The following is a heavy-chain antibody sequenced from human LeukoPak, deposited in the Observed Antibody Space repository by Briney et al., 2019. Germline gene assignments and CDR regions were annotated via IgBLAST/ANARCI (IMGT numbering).Heavy chain of an antibody. CDR3: AKEQVVSPPWVSYFDY. CDR1: GFTFSTYA. V-gene: IGHV3-23*01. CDR2: ISGGGDIT. Sequence: GGSLRLSCVASGFTFSTYAMSWVRQTPAKGLEWVSVISGGGDITYCADSVKGRFTISRDNSENTVYLQMNSLRAEDTAVYYCAKEQVVSPPWVSYFDYWAQGTLVTVSS. J-gene: IGHJ4*02. D-gene: IGHD1-26*01.